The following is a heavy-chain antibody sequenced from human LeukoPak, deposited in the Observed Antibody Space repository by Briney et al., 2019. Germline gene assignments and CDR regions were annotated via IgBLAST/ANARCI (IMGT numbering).Heavy chain of an antibody. V-gene: IGHV4-31*03. J-gene: IGHJ4*02. D-gene: IGHD4-17*01. CDR3: ARDLGGTYGGFDY. CDR2: IYYSGST. CDR1: GGSISRGGYY. Sequence: SQTLSLTCTVSGGSISRGGYYWSWIRQHPGKGLEWIGYIYYSGSTYYNPSLKSRVTISVDTSKNQFSLKLSSVTAADTAVYYCARDLGGTYGGFDYWGQGTLVTVSS.